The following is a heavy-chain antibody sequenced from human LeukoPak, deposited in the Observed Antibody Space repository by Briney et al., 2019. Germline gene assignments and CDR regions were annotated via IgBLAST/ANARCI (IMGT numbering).Heavy chain of an antibody. CDR2: ISYSGST. D-gene: IGHD2-15*01. CDR1: GGSISSSSYY. J-gene: IGHJ4*02. Sequence: SETLSLTCTVSGGSISSSSYYWGWIRQPPGKGLEWLGSISYSGSTYYDSSLKSRVTMSADTSKSQFSLKLSSVTAADTAVYFCASALGYCSGGSCEYFFDDWGQGTLVTVSS. CDR3: ASALGYCSGGSCEYFFDD. V-gene: IGHV4-39*01.